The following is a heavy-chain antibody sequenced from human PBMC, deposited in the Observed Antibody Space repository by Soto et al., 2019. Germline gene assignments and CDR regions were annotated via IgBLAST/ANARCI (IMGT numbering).Heavy chain of an antibody. CDR1: GGSISSGGYY. CDR2: IYYSGST. V-gene: IGHV4-31*03. CDR3: ARDWYPQQPSLGWYYYGMAV. D-gene: IGHD6-13*01. J-gene: IGHJ6*02. Sequence: QVQLQESGPGLVKPSQTLSLTCTVSGGSISSGGYYWSWIRQHPGKGLEWIGYIYYSGSTYYNPALKRRVTISVDTSKTQFSLKLSSVTAADTAVYYCARDWYPQQPSLGWYYYGMAVWGQGTTVTVSS.